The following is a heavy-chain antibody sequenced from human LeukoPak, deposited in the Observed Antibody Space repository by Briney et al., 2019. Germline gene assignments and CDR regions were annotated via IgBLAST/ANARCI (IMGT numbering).Heavy chain of an antibody. D-gene: IGHD2-15*01. CDR3: AKVLQRLGYCSGGSCYSLYYGMDV. Sequence: GRSLRLSCAASGFTFSSYGMHWVRQAPGKGLEWVAVISYDGSNKYYADSVKGRFTISRDNSKNTLYLQMNSLRAEDTAVYYCAKVLQRLGYCSGGSCYSLYYGMDVWGQGTTVTVSS. J-gene: IGHJ6*02. CDR1: GFTFSSYG. V-gene: IGHV3-30*18. CDR2: ISYDGSNK.